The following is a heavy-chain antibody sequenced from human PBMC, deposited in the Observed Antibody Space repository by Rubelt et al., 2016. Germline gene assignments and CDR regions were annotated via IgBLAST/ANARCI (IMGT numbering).Heavy chain of an antibody. J-gene: IGHJ6*02. CDR2: IWYDGSEK. CDR1: GFIFSSFH. D-gene: IGHD5-12*01. CDR3: ARLGHLSEKYSDYNRVYQDYYYYAMDV. V-gene: IGHV3-33*08. Sequence: HVPLVESGGDLVKPGGFLRLSCAASGFIFSSFHMTWVRQAPGKGLEWVAVIWYDGSEKYYADSVKGSINISKYNSKTTQYMQMISLGAEETAVYYCARLGHLSEKYSDYNRVYQDYYYYAMDVWGQGTTVTVSS.